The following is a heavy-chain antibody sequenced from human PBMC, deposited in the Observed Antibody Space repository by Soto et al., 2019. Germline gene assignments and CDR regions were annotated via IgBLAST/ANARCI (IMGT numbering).Heavy chain of an antibody. V-gene: IGHV1-46*01. CDR2: INPSGGAT. D-gene: IGHD3-10*01. Sequence: ASVKVSCKASGYTFTTYYIHWVRQAPGQGPEWMGIINPSGGATTYAQKFQGRVIMTRDTSTSTVYMELSSLRSEDTAVYYCARDKSGGGDFYSGMDVWGQGTTVTVSS. CDR3: ARDKSGGGDFYSGMDV. CDR1: GYTFTTYY. J-gene: IGHJ6*02.